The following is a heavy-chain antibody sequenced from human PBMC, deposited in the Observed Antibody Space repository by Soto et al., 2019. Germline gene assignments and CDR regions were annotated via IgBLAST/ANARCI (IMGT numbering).Heavy chain of an antibody. CDR3: ARDPGHAGNEYYAFDS. D-gene: IGHD3-16*01. V-gene: IGHV3-30-3*01. J-gene: IGHJ4*02. Sequence: ESGGGVVQPGRSLRLSCAASGFTLSSYAMHWVRQAPGKGLEWVAVISCAGTSTYYADSVRGRFPISRDNSKDTVYLQLNSLRTEDTAVYHCARDPGHAGNEYYAFDSRGQGTLVTVSS. CDR2: ISCAGTST. CDR1: GFTLSSYA.